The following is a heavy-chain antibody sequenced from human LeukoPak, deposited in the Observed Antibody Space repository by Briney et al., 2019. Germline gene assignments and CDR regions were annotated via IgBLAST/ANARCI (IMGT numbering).Heavy chain of an antibody. CDR1: GFTFSSYA. V-gene: IGHV3-53*01. CDR2: IYSGGST. D-gene: IGHD3-10*01. CDR3: ARGRPYYYGSGAYYFDY. J-gene: IGHJ4*02. Sequence: PGGSLRLSCAASGFTFSSYAMSWVRQAPGKGLEWVSVIYSGGSTYYADPVKGRFTISRDNSKNTLYLQMNSLRAEDTAVYYCARGRPYYYGSGAYYFDYWGQGTLVTVSS.